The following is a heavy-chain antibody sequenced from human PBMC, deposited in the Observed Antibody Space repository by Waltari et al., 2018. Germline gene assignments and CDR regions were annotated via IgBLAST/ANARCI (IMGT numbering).Heavy chain of an antibody. D-gene: IGHD1-26*01. Sequence: QVQLVQSGSELKKPGASVKISCKASGYLFTNYAINWVRQAPGQGLELMGWIITSTGNPTYAQGFTGRFVFSLDTSVSTAYLEINNLKTEDTAVYFCTREVVPATSIVVNWFDPWGQGTLVTVSS. CDR1: GYLFTNYA. CDR3: TREVVPATSIVVNWFDP. V-gene: IGHV7-4-1*02. J-gene: IGHJ5*02. CDR2: IITSTGNP.